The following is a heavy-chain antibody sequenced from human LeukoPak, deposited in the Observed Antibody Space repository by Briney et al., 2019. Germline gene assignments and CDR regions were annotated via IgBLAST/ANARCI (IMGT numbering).Heavy chain of an antibody. J-gene: IGHJ4*02. CDR2: ISNDGSRK. CDR1: GFTFSSYS. CDR3: ARDRAWNYFDY. Sequence: GGSLRLSCAASGFTFSSYSMNWVRQAPGKRLEWVAIISNDGSRKYYAHSVEGRFTISRDNSKNTLYLQMDSLRAEDTAVYYCARDRAWNYFDYWGQGTLVTVSS. V-gene: IGHV3-30*03. D-gene: IGHD3-3*01.